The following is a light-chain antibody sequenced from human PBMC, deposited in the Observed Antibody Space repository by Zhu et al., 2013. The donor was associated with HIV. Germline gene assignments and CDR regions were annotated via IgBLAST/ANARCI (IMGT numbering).Light chain of an antibody. V-gene: IGKV1-9*01. CDR3: QEVNTYPYS. J-gene: IGKJ2*03. Sequence: DIQMTQSPSTLSASVGDRVNITCRASQGISSYLAWYQQKPGKAPKLLIHSASTLQSGVPSRFSGSGSGSEFTLTISSLQPEDVATYYCQEVNTYPYSFGQGTKLEIK. CDR2: SAS. CDR1: QGISSY.